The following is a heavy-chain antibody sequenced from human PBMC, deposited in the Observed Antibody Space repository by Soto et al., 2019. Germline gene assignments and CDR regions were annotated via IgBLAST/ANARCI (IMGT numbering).Heavy chain of an antibody. CDR1: GFTFSSYA. J-gene: IGHJ4*02. CDR2: ISSNGGST. CDR3: VKDPSYYYDSSGYN. D-gene: IGHD3-22*01. V-gene: IGHV3-64D*06. Sequence: GGSLRLSCSASGFTFSSYAMHWVRQAPGKGLEYVSAISSNGGSTYYADSVKGRFTISRDNPKNTLYLQMSSLRAEDTAVYYCVKDPSYYYDSSGYNWGQGTLVTVSS.